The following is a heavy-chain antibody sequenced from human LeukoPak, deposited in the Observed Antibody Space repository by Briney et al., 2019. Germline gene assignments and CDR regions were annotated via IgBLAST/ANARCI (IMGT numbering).Heavy chain of an antibody. D-gene: IGHD3-9*01. J-gene: IGHJ4*02. Sequence: GGSLRLSCAASGFTSSSYAMSWVRQAPGKGLEWLSYISRSGGNIYYADSVKGRFTISRDNAKNSLYLQMSSLRAEDTAVYYCARVLRDILTAYYPIDYWGQGTLVTVSS. CDR2: ISRSGGNI. CDR1: GFTSSSYA. CDR3: ARVLRDILTAYYPIDY. V-gene: IGHV3-48*03.